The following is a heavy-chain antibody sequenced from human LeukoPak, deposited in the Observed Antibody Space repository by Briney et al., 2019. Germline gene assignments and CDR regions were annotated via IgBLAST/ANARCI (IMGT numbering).Heavy chain of an antibody. V-gene: IGHV3-23*01. CDR3: AKGSGSGWYGWFDP. CDR1: RFTFSAYA. Sequence: TGGSLRLSCAASRFTFSAYAMYWVRQAPGKGLEWVSCTEASDVNTYYADSVKGRFTISRDNSKNTLYLQMSSLRAEDTAVYYCAKGSGSGWYGWFDPWGQGTLVTASS. D-gene: IGHD6-19*01. J-gene: IGHJ5*02. CDR2: TEASDVNT.